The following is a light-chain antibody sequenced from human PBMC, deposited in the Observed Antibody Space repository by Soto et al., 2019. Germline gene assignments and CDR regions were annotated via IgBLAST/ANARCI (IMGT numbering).Light chain of an antibody. J-gene: IGLJ3*02. V-gene: IGLV2-14*01. Sequence: QSALTQPASVSGSPGQSITISCTGSSSDVCTYNYVSWYQQYPGTAPKLMIYDVTDRPSGVSDRFSGSESGNTASLTISGLQAEDEADYYCTSFTGSNPSWVFGGGTKLTVL. CDR3: TSFTGSNPSWV. CDR2: DVT. CDR1: SSDVCTYNY.